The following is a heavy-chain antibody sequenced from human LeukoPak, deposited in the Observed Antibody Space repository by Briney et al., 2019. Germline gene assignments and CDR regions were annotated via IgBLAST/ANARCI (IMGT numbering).Heavy chain of an antibody. J-gene: IGHJ4*02. CDR2: IRQDGSEK. CDR3: AHSGSYHDY. CDR1: GFTFSSYW. D-gene: IGHD1-26*01. Sequence: GGSLRLSCAASGFTFSSYWMSWVRQAPGKGLEWVANIRQDGSEKHYVDSVKGRFTISRDNAKNSLYLQMNSLRAEDTAVYHCAHSGSYHDYWGQGTLVTVSS. V-gene: IGHV3-7*01.